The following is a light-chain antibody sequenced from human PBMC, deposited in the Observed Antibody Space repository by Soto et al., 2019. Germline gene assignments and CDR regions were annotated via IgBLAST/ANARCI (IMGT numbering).Light chain of an antibody. J-gene: IGKJ2*01. CDR2: DAS. CDR3: QQRSNWPPYT. CDR1: QSVSSY. V-gene: IGKV3-11*01. Sequence: EIVLTQSPATLSLSPGARATFSCRASQSVSSYLAWYQQKPVQAPRLLIYDASNMATGIPARFSGSGSGTDFTLTISSLEPEDFAVYYCQQRSNWPPYTFGQGTKLEIK.